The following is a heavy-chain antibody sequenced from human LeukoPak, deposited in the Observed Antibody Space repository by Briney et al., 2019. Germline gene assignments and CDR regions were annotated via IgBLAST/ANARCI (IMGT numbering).Heavy chain of an antibody. Sequence: GGSLRLSCAASGFTFSSYEMNWVRQAPGKGLEWVSYISSGGSTIYYADSVKGRFTISRDNAKNSLYLQMNSLRAEDTAVYYCARLKGSGDFWSGYSIGMDVWGQGTTVTVSS. CDR2: ISSGGSTI. J-gene: IGHJ6*02. CDR1: GFTFSSYE. CDR3: ARLKGSGDFWSGYSIGMDV. D-gene: IGHD3-3*01. V-gene: IGHV3-48*03.